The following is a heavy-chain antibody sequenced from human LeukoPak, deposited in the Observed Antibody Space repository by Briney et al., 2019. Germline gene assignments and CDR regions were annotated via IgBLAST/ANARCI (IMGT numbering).Heavy chain of an antibody. D-gene: IGHD1-26*01. Sequence: GGSLRLSCGASGFTFDDYAMHWVRQAPGKGLEWVSLISGDGSTIHYANSVKGRFTISRDNSKNSLYLHMNSLRTEDTALYYCARGVGNSGSVYNWFDPWGQGTLVTVSS. CDR1: GFTFDDYA. CDR2: ISGDGSTI. CDR3: ARGVGNSGSVYNWFDP. V-gene: IGHV3-43*02. J-gene: IGHJ5*02.